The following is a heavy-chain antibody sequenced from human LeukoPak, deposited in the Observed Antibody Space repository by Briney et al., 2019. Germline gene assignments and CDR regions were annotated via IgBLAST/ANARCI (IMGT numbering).Heavy chain of an antibody. CDR1: GGSISSSNW. Sequence: SGTLSLTCAVSGGSISSSNWWSWVRQPPGKGLEWIGEIYHSGSTNYNPSLKSRVTISVDKSKNQFSLKLSSVTAADTAVYYCARDGIYYGSGFDYWGQGTLVTVSS. J-gene: IGHJ4*02. V-gene: IGHV4-4*02. D-gene: IGHD3-10*01. CDR3: ARDGIYYGSGFDY. CDR2: IYHSGST.